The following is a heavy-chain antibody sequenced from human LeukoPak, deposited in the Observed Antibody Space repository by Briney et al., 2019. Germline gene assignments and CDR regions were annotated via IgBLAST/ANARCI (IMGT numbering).Heavy chain of an antibody. Sequence: PGGSLRLSCAASGFTFSSNYMRWLRQAPGKGLEWVSSISRSGSTKYYADSVKGRFTISRDNAKNSLFLQMNSLRAEDTAVYYCAKDIGRVDTASTYMDVWGKGTTVTISS. D-gene: IGHD5-18*01. CDR2: ISRSGSTK. V-gene: IGHV3-11*01. CDR3: AKDIGRVDTASTYMDV. CDR1: GFTFSSNY. J-gene: IGHJ6*03.